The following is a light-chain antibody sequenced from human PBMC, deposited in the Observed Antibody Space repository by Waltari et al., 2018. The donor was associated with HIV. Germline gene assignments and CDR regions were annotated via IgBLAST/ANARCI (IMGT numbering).Light chain of an antibody. J-gene: IGKJ4*01. CDR3: QQYYTTPLT. Sequence: DIVMTQSPDSLAVSLGERATINCKSSQSVLFSSNNNNYLAWYQQKPGQAPKLLIYWASTRESGVPDRFSGSGSGTDFTLTISSLRAEDVAVYYCQQYYTTPLTFGGGTKVEIK. CDR2: WAS. V-gene: IGKV4-1*01. CDR1: QSVLFSSNNNNY.